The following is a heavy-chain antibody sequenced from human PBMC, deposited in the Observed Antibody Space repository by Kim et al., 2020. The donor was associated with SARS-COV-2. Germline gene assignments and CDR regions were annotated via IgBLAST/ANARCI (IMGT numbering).Heavy chain of an antibody. CDR2: IYYSGST. CDR3: ARAPNDFWSGYPYYFDY. D-gene: IGHD3-3*01. CDR1: GGFVSSGSYF. Sequence: SETLSLTCTVSGGFVSSGSYFWGWIRQPPGKGLEWIGYIYYSGSTNYNPSFKSRVTMSLDTSENQFSLKVRSVTAADTAVYYCARAPNDFWSGYPYYFDYWGQGTLVTVSS. J-gene: IGHJ4*02. V-gene: IGHV4-61*01.